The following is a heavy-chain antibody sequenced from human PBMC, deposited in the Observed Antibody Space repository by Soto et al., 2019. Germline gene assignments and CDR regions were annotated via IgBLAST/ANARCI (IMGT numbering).Heavy chain of an antibody. CDR3: AKDLRDGYNLAYYYGMDV. J-gene: IGHJ6*02. Sequence: QVQLVESGGGVVQPGRSLRLSCAASGFTFSSYGMHWVRQAPGKGLEWVAVISYDGSNKYYADSVKGRFTISRDNSKNQLYLQMNSLRHEDTAVYYCAKDLRDGYNLAYYYGMDVWGQGTTVTVSS. CDR2: ISYDGSNK. V-gene: IGHV3-30*18. CDR1: GFTFSSYG. D-gene: IGHD5-12*01.